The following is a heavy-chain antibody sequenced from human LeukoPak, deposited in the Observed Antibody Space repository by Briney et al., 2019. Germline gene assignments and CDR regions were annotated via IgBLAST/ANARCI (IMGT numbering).Heavy chain of an antibody. CDR2: IYYSGST. CDR3: AGSSGYMYYFDY. CDR1: GGSISSYY. V-gene: IGHV4-59*01. D-gene: IGHD3-22*01. Sequence: PSETPSLTCTVSGGSISSYYWSWLRQPPGKGLEWIGYIYYSGSTNYNPSLKSRVTISVDTSKNQFSLKLSSVTAADTAVYYCAGSSGYMYYFDYWGQGTLVTVSS. J-gene: IGHJ4*02.